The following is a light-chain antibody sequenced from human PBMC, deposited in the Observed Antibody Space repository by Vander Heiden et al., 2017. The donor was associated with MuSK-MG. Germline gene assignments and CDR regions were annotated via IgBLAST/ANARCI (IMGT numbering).Light chain of an antibody. CDR3: ATWDDSLRGVI. V-gene: IGLV1-47*01. J-gene: IGLJ2*01. Sequence: QSVLTQPPSASGTPGQRVTLTCSGSSSNIGNNSVYWYQLLPGTPPKLLIYQDSQRPSGVPVRFSGSKSGTSASLAISVLRSEDAADYYCATWDDSLRGVIFGGGTKLTVL. CDR2: QDS. CDR1: SSNIGNNS.